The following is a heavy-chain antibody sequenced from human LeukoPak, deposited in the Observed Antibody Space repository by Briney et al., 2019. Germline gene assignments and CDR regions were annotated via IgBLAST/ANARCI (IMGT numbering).Heavy chain of an antibody. CDR1: GGSFSCYY. CDR2: INHSGST. D-gene: IGHD3-16*01. Sequence: SETLSLTCAVYGGSFSCYYWSWIRQPPGKGLEWIGEINHSGSTNYNPSLKSRVTISVDTSNNQFSLKLSSVTAADTAVYYCARGSAQGDYVWWSSRSFLYFDYWGQGTLVTVSS. J-gene: IGHJ4*02. V-gene: IGHV4-34*01. CDR3: ARGSAQGDYVWWSSRSFLYFDY.